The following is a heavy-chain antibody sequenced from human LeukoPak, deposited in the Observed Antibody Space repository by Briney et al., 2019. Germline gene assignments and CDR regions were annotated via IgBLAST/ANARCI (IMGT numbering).Heavy chain of an antibody. V-gene: IGHV4-34*01. Sequence: PSETLSLTCAVYGGSFSGYYWTWIRQPPGRGLEWIGEINQRGSIHYNPSLKSRLTISVDTSKNQFSLELSSVTAADTAVYYCSGGTIEGRLGYWGQGTLVTVSS. CDR3: SGGTIEGRLGY. J-gene: IGHJ4*02. D-gene: IGHD1-26*01. CDR1: GGSFSGYY. CDR2: INQRGSI.